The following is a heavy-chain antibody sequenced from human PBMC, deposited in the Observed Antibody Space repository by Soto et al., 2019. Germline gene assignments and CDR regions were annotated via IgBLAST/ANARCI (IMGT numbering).Heavy chain of an antibody. CDR3: ARERTGTTSMDV. CDR2: MNPNSGNT. CDR1: GYTFTSYD. J-gene: IGHJ6*02. Sequence: QVQLVQSGTEVKKPGASVKVSCKASGYTFTSYDINWVRQATGQGREWMGWMNPNSGNTGYAQKFQGRVTMTRNTSISTAYMELSSPKSEDTAVYYCARERTGTTSMDVWGQGTTVTVSS. D-gene: IGHD1-1*01. V-gene: IGHV1-8*01.